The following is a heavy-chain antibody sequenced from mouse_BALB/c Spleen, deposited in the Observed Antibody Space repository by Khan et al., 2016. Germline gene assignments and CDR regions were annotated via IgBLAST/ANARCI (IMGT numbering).Heavy chain of an antibody. V-gene: IGHV2-2*02. CDR1: GFSLTSYG. J-gene: IGHJ4*01. CDR3: ARLYYGYYAMDY. D-gene: IGHD2-1*01. CDR2: IWSGGST. Sequence: QVQLKESGPGLVQPSQSLSITCTVSGFSLTSYGVHWVRQSPGKGLEWLGVIWSGGSTDYNAAFISRLSISKDNSKSQVFFKMNSLQANDTAIYDCARLYYGYYAMDYWGQGTSVTVSS.